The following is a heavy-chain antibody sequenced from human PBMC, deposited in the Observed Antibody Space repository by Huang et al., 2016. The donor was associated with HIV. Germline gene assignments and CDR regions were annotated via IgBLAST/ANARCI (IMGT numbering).Heavy chain of an antibody. CDR3: AKDADTSGYDVLGPFGS. CDR1: GFTFSSYA. D-gene: IGHD3-3*01. J-gene: IGHJ4*02. V-gene: IGHV3-23*01. Sequence: EVLLLESGGGLVQPGGSLRLSCVASGFTFSSYAMSWVRQGPGRGLALGSGITYGIKNRCYAHSVKGRFAVSRDDSTNTVYLQMNSLRAEDTAVYYCAKDADTSGYDVLGPFGSWGQGTLVTVSS. CDR2: ITYGIKNR.